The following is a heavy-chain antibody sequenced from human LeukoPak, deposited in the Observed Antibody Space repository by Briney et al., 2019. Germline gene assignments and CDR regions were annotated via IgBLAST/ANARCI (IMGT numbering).Heavy chain of an antibody. CDR2: ISYDGSNK. V-gene: IGHV3-30*18. J-gene: IGHJ4*02. D-gene: IGHD3-10*01. CDR1: GFTFRSYG. Sequence: PGGALRHSCAAPGFTFRSYGMHWVRQAPGKGLEWVAVISYDGSNKYYAASVKGRFTISRDNSKNTLYLQMNSLRAEDTAVYYCAKVWVGTDYGSGSRDQNDYWGQGTLVTVSS. CDR3: AKVWVGTDYGSGSRDQNDY.